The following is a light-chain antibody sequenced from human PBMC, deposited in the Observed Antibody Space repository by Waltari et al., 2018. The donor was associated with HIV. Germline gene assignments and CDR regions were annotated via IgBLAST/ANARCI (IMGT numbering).Light chain of an antibody. CDR3: SAYAGSSNVL. J-gene: IGLJ2*01. CDR2: EVS. V-gene: IGLV2-8*01. Sequence: QSALTQPPSASGSPGQSVTISCTGTSSDVGGSNYVPWYQQHPGKAPKPMIDEVSKRPSGVPDRFSGSKSGNPASLTVSGLQVEDEADYYCSAYAGSSNVLFGGGTKLTVL. CDR1: SSDVGGSNY.